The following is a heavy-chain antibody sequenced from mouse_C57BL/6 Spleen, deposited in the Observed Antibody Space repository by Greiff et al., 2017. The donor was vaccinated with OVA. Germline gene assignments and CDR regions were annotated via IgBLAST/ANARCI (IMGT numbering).Heavy chain of an antibody. Sequence: VKVVESGPGLVQPSQSLSITCTVSGFSLTSYGVHWVRQSPGKGLEWLGVIWSGGSTDYNAAFISRLSISKDNSKSQVFFKMNSLQADDTAIYYCAREGYYGSRNWYFDVWGTGTTVTVSS. J-gene: IGHJ1*03. CDR2: IWSGGST. D-gene: IGHD1-1*01. CDR3: AREGYYGSRNWYFDV. CDR1: GFSLTSYG. V-gene: IGHV2-2*01.